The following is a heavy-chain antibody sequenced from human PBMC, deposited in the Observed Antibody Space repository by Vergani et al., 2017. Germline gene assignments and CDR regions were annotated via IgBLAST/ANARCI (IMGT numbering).Heavy chain of an antibody. CDR2: IRYDGSNK. J-gene: IGHJ4*02. CDR3: AKGFRSKWGCAGEFNY. CDR1: GFTFSSYG. V-gene: IGHV3-30*02. Sequence: QVQLVESGGGVVQPGGSLRLSCAASGFTFSSYGMHWVRQAPGKGLEWVAFIRYDGSNKYYADSVKGRFTISRDNSKNTLYLQMNSLRAEDTAVYYCAKGFRSKWGCAGEFNYWSQGSLVTVSS. D-gene: IGHD3-10*02.